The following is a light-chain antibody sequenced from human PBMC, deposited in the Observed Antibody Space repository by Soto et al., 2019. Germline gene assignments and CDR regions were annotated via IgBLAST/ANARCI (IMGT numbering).Light chain of an antibody. V-gene: IGKV3-15*01. Sequence: EIVRTQSPATLSVSPGDRAPLSCRASQSVSSNLAWYQPRPGQAHRLLIYGASTRATGIPARFSGSGSGTEFTLTISSLQSEDFAVYYCQQYKNWPPITFGQGTRRETK. CDR3: QQYKNWPPIT. CDR1: QSVSSN. CDR2: GAS. J-gene: IGKJ5*01.